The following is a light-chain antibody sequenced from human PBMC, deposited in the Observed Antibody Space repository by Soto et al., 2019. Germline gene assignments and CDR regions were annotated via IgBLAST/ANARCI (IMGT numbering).Light chain of an antibody. J-gene: IGKJ1*01. CDR2: GAS. CDR1: QTVNSN. V-gene: IGKV3-15*01. Sequence: EIVLTQPPSTLSVSPGERDTLSCRASQTVNSNLAGYQQKPGQAPRLLIYGASNRDTGIPARFSGSGSGTEFTLTSSSLQSEDFAVYYCQQYNNWPRTFGQGTKVDIK. CDR3: QQYNNWPRT.